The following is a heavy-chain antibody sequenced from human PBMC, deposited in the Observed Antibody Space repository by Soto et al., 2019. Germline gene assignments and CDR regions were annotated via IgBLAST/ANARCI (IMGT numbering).Heavy chain of an antibody. D-gene: IGHD6-13*01. Sequence: GGSLRLSCAASGFTFSSYAMHWVRQAPGKGLEWVAVISYDGSNKYYADSVKGRFTISRDNSKNTLYLQMNSLRAEDTAVYYCARDSGQQLCFDYWGQGTLVTVSS. J-gene: IGHJ4*02. CDR3: ARDSGQQLCFDY. CDR1: GFTFSSYA. V-gene: IGHV3-30-3*01. CDR2: ISYDGSNK.